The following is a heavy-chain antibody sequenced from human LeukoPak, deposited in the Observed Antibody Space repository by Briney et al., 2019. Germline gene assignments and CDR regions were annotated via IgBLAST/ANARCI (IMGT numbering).Heavy chain of an antibody. Sequence: PGGSLRLSCAASGFTFSSYWMHWVRQAPGKGLVWVSRINSDGSSTSYADSVKGRFTISRDNAKNTLYLQMNSLRAEDTAVYYCASGRWDRGYYFDYWGQGTLVTVSS. CDR2: INSDGSST. CDR3: ASGRWDRGYYFDY. V-gene: IGHV3-74*01. CDR1: GFTFSSYW. J-gene: IGHJ4*02. D-gene: IGHD1-26*01.